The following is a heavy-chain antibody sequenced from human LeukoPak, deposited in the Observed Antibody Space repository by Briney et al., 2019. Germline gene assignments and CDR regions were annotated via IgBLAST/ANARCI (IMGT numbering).Heavy chain of an antibody. V-gene: IGHV1-46*01. CDR1: GYTFTSYY. Sequence: ASVKVSCKASGYTFTSYYMHWVRQAPGQGLEWMGIINPSGGSTSYAQKFQGRVTMTRDTSTSTVYMELSSLRSEDTAVYYCARLPRLLRFFDCPTPDYYYSVMDVWGQGPTVTVSS. CDR3: ARLPRLLRFFDCPTPDYYYSVMDV. CDR2: INPSGGST. D-gene: IGHD3-9*01. J-gene: IGHJ6*02.